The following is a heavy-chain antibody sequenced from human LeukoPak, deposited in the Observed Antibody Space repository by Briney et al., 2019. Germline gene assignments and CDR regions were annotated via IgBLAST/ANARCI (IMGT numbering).Heavy chain of an antibody. Sequence: SETLSLTCTVSGGSISSYYWSWIRQPAGKGLEWIGRIYTSGSTNYNPSLKSRVTMSVDTSKNQFSLKLSPVTAADTAVYYCAREAEYDYVWGSYRPILDYWGQGTLVTVSS. CDR1: GGSISSYY. J-gene: IGHJ4*02. D-gene: IGHD3-16*02. CDR2: IYTSGST. CDR3: AREAEYDYVWGSYRPILDY. V-gene: IGHV4-4*07.